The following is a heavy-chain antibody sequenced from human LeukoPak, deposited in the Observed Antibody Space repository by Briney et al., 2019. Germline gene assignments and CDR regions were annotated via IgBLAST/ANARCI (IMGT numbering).Heavy chain of an antibody. J-gene: IGHJ5*02. V-gene: IGHV4-59*01. CDR3: ARDYQRGYSYGYSPAYNWSDP. Sequence: SETLSLTCTVSGGSISSYYWSWIRQPPGKGLEWIGYIYYSGSTNYNPSLKSRVTISVDTSKNQFSLKLSSVTAADTAVYYCARDYQRGYSYGYSPAYNWSDPWGQGTLVTVSS. D-gene: IGHD5-18*01. CDR2: IYYSGST. CDR1: GGSISSYY.